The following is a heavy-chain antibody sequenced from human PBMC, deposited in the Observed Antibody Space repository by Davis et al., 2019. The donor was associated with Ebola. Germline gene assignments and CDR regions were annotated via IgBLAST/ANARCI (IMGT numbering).Heavy chain of an antibody. Sequence: GESLKISCAASGFTFSGSAMHWVRQASGKGLEWVGRIRSKANSYATAYAASVKGRFTISRDDLKNTAYLQMNSLKTEDTAVYYCSGTGGGTDYWGQGTLVTVSS. J-gene: IGHJ4*02. CDR1: GFTFSGSA. CDR2: IRSKANSYAT. CDR3: SGTGGGTDY. D-gene: IGHD2-8*02. V-gene: IGHV3-73*01.